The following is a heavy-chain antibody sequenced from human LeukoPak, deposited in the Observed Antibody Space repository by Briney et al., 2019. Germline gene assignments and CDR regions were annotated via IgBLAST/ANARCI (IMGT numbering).Heavy chain of an antibody. CDR1: GFTFSSYG. D-gene: IGHD3-3*01. J-gene: IGHJ4*02. CDR2: ISYDGSNK. Sequence: GGSLRLSCAASGFTFSSYGMHWVRQAPGKGLEWVAVISYDGSNKYYADSVKGRFTISRDNSKNTLYLQMNSLRAEDTAVYYCAGSRYYATFDYWGQGTLVTVSS. CDR3: AGSRYYATFDY. V-gene: IGHV3-30*03.